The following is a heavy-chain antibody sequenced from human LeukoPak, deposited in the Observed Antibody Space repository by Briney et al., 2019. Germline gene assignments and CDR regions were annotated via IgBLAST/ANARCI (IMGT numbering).Heavy chain of an antibody. CDR1: GGSISSYY. CDR2: IYYSGST. V-gene: IGHV4-59*01. J-gene: IGHJ3*02. Sequence: PSETLSLTCTVSGGSISSYYWSWIRQPPGKGLEWIGYIYYSGSTNYNPSLKSRVTISVDTSKNQFSLKLSSVTAADTAVYYCARTGFFVLMVYAIDAFDIWGQGTMVTVSS. D-gene: IGHD2-8*01. CDR3: ARTGFFVLMVYAIDAFDI.